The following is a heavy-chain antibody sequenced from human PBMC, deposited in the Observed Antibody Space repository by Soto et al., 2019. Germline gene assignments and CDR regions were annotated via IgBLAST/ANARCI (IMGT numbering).Heavy chain of an antibody. CDR1: GYSFTSYW. J-gene: IGHJ4*02. CDR3: ARHVRPLIRHRYCSGGSCYSPFDY. Sequence: GESLKISCKGSGYSFTSYWISWVRKMPGKGLEWMGRIDPSDSDTNYSPSFQGNVTISADKSISTAYLQWSSLKASDTAMYYCARHVRPLIRHRYCSGGSCYSPFDYWGQGTLVTVSS. CDR2: IDPSDSDT. D-gene: IGHD2-15*01. V-gene: IGHV5-10-1*01.